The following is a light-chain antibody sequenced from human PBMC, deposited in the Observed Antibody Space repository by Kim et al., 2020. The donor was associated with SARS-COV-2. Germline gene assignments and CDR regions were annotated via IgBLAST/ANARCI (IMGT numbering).Light chain of an antibody. Sequence: EIVVSQSPGTLSLSPGERATLSCRVSQSVSNNYLAWYQQRPGQAPRLLIYGASSRATGIPDRFSGSGSGTDYTLTINRLEPEDFALYFCLPYGRVLTFGGGTKADIK. CDR2: GAS. V-gene: IGKV3-20*01. J-gene: IGKJ4*01. CDR1: QSVSNNY. CDR3: LPYGRVLT.